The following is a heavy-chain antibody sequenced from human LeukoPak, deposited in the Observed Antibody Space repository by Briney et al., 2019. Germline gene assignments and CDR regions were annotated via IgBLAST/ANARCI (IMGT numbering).Heavy chain of an antibody. V-gene: IGHV4-30-4*01. CDR1: GGSISSGDYY. CDR2: IYYGGST. J-gene: IGHJ2*01. CDR3: ASYFYGDYYNWYFDL. Sequence: SETLSLTCTVSGGSISSGDYYWSWIRQPPGKGLEWIGYIYYGGSTYYNPSLKSRVTISVDTSKNQFSLKLSSVTAADTAVYYCASYFYGDYYNWYFDLWGRGTLVTVSS. D-gene: IGHD4-17*01.